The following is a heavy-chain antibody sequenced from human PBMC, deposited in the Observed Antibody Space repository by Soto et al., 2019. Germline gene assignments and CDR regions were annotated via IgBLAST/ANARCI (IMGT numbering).Heavy chain of an antibody. Sequence: VGSLRLSCAASGFTFTDFYMSWIRQAPGKGLEWLSYISGSGTTIYYADSVKGRFTIPRDNAQNSLHLQMNSLRVEDTAVYYCARWATYGSDYFFYFWGHGPLVTVSS. V-gene: IGHV3-11*01. D-gene: IGHD4-17*01. J-gene: IGHJ4*01. CDR2: ISGSGTTI. CDR3: ARWATYGSDYFFYF. CDR1: GFTFTDFY.